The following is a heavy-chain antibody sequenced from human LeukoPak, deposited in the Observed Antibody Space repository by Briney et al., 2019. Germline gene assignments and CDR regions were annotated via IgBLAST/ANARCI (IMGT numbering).Heavy chain of an antibody. CDR3: ARDKLDGNHWDY. CDR2: IYSGGST. J-gene: IGHJ4*02. Sequence: PGGSRRLSCTASGFLVSSSSMGGTGQAPGKGLDWFAEIYSGGSTYYADSVKGRFTISRDNSKNTLYIQMNSLRAEDTAVYYCARDKLDGNHWDYWGQGTLVTVSS. D-gene: IGHD4-23*01. V-gene: IGHV3-53*01. CDR1: GFLVSSSS.